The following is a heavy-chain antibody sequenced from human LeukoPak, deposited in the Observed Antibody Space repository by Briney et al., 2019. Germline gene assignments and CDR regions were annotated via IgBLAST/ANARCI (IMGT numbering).Heavy chain of an antibody. CDR1: GGSISGYY. D-gene: IGHD3-16*01. V-gene: IGHV4-4*09. CDR2: ISSSGST. CDR3: ARFTYTTRPSDV. J-gene: IGHJ6*04. Sequence: SETLSLTCSVSGGSISGYYWSWIRQPPGQTLEWIGYISSSGSTNYNPSLQSRVTMSVDTSLNQFSLRLSSVTAADTAVYYCARFTYTTRPSDVWGKGTTVTVSS.